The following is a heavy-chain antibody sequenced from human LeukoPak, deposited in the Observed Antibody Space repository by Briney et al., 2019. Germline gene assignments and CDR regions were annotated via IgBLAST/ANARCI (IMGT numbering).Heavy chain of an antibody. V-gene: IGHV1-8*01. CDR1: GYTFTSYD. Sequence: GASVKVSCKASGYTFTSYDINWVRQATGQGLEGMGWMNPNSGNTGYAQKFQGRVTMTRNTSISTAYMELSSLRSEDTAVYYCARVVRYFDWPYESNAFDIWGQGTMVTVSS. CDR3: ARVVRYFDWPYESNAFDI. D-gene: IGHD3-9*01. J-gene: IGHJ3*02. CDR2: MNPNSGNT.